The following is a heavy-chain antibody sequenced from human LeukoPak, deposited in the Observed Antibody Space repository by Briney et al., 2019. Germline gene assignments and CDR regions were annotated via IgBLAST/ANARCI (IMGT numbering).Heavy chain of an antibody. J-gene: IGHJ4*02. V-gene: IGHV3-9*01. CDR2: LSWISGII. D-gene: IGHD6-13*01. Sequence: GRSLRLSCAASGFTFDDYAMHWGRQAPGKALGWVSGLSWISGIITYADSVKGRFTISRDNAKNSLYLQMNSLRAEDTALYYCAKDVGYSSYYFDYWGQGTLVSVSS. CDR1: GFTFDDYA. CDR3: AKDVGYSSYYFDY.